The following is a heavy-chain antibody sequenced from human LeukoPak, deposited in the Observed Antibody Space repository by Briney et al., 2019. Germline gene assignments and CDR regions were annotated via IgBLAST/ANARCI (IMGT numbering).Heavy chain of an antibody. CDR2: INPSGGST. Sequence: GASVKVSCKASGYTFTSYYMHWVRPAPGQGLEWMGIINPSGGSTSYAQKFQGRVTMTRDTSTSTVYMELSSLRSEDTAVYYCARIHVAAGTDYWGQGTLVTVSS. CDR3: ARIHVAAGTDY. J-gene: IGHJ4*02. D-gene: IGHD6-13*01. CDR1: GYTFTSYY. V-gene: IGHV1-46*01.